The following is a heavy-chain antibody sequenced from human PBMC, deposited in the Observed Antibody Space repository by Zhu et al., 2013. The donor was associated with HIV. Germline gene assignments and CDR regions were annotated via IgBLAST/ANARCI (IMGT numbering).Heavy chain of an antibody. CDR3: ARGPPYCSSTSCYLQLGPIYYFDY. D-gene: IGHD2-2*01. CDR1: GGTFSSYA. J-gene: IGHJ4*02. Sequence: VQLVQSGAEVKKPGSSVKVSCKASGGTFSSYAISWVRQAPGQGLEWMGGIIPIFGTANYAQKFQGRVTITADKSTSTAYMELSSLRSEDTAVYYCARGPPYCSSTSCYLQLGPIYYFDYWAREPWSPSPQ. CDR2: IIPIFGTA. V-gene: IGHV1-69*06.